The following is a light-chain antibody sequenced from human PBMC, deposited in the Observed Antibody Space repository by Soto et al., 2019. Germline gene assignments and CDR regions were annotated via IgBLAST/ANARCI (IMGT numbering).Light chain of an antibody. CDR1: QSVTSSY. V-gene: IGKV3-20*01. J-gene: IGKJ1*01. CDR2: GAS. Sequence: EILLTQSPGTLALSPGERATLSCRASQSVTSSYLAWWQQKPGHAPSLLMYGASNRATGIPDKLSGSGAGTDFTLTISRLEPEDVAVYYCQQYGSSGTCGQGTKVDIK. CDR3: QQYGSSGT.